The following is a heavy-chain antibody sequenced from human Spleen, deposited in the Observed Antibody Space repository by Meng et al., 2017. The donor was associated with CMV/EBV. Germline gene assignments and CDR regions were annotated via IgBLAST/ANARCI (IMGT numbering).Heavy chain of an antibody. CDR1: GGSFSGYY. J-gene: IGHJ6*02. D-gene: IGHD3-3*01. V-gene: IGHV4-34*01. CDR3: ARGGLRFLEWHYYGMDV. CDR2: INHSGST. Sequence: GSLRLSCAVYGGSFSGYYWSWIRQPPGKGLEWIGEINHSGSTNYNPSLKSRVTISVDTSKNQFSLKLSSVTAADTAVYYCARGGLRFLEWHYYGMDVWGQGTTVTVSS.